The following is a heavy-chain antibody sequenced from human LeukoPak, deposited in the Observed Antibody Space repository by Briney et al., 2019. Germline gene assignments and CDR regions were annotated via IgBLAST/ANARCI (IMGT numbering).Heavy chain of an antibody. CDR3: ARRIASAGSFDN. Sequence: GGSLRLSCAASGFTFSTYAMNWVRQAPGKGLEWVSAISSSGGSAYYADSVRDQFTISRDNSKNTLYLQMNSLRAEDPPVYHCARRIASAGSFDNWGQGTLVSVSS. CDR1: GFTFSTYA. V-gene: IGHV3-23*01. CDR2: ISSSGGSA. D-gene: IGHD6-13*01. J-gene: IGHJ4*02.